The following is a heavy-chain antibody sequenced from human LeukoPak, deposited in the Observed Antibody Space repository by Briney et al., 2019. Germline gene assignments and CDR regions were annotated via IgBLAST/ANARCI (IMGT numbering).Heavy chain of an antibody. Sequence: TGGSLRLSCAASGFTFSAYAMNWVRQAPGKGLEWVSAISRSGSSTDYADSVQGRFTISRDNSKNTLYLQMNSLRPEDTAVYYCAKGGDILTGYYLYWYFDLWGRGTLVTVSS. D-gene: IGHD3-9*01. CDR1: GFTFSAYA. CDR2: ISRSGSST. CDR3: AKGGDILTGYYLYWYFDL. V-gene: IGHV3-23*01. J-gene: IGHJ2*01.